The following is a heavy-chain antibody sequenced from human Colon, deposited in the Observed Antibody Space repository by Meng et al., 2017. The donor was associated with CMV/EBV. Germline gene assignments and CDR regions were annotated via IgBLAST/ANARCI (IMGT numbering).Heavy chain of an antibody. Sequence: GESLKISCVVSGHTFTTYWMTWVRQAPGKGLEWVANTNQDGSESYYVDSVKGRFTISRDNAKNTLYLQMNSLAVDDTAVYYCITEAAGGDYWGQGALVTVSS. CDR1: GHTFTTYW. CDR3: ITEAAGGDY. D-gene: IGHD1-14*01. J-gene: IGHJ4*02. V-gene: IGHV3-7*01. CDR2: TNQDGSES.